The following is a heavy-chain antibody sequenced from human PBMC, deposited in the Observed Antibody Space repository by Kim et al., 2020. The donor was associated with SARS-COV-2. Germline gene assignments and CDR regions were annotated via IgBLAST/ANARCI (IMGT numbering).Heavy chain of an antibody. CDR2: INAGNGNT. Sequence: ASVKVSCKASGYTFTSYAMHWVRQAPGQRIEWMGWINAGNGNTKYSQKLQGRVTITRDTSASTAYMELSSLRSEDTAVYYCARGGAGLLWFGELPDNCFDPWDQGTLVTASS. CDR1: GYTFTSYA. V-gene: IGHV1-3*01. D-gene: IGHD3-10*01. J-gene: IGHJ5*02. CDR3: ARGGAGLLWFGELPDNCFDP.